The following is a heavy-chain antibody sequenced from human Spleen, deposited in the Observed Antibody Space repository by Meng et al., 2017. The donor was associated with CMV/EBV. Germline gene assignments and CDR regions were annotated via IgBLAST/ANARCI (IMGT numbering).Heavy chain of an antibody. D-gene: IGHD6-13*01. V-gene: IGHV3-53*01. J-gene: IGHJ4*02. CDR1: GLPVDNHY. CDR2: IYGGGSP. CDR3: ARDSRNIAGGED. Sequence: SCAASGLPVDNHYMSWSRHAPGKGLEWVSVIYGGGSPYYAESARGRFTISRDNSKNTLYLQMISLRAEDTAVYYCARDSRNIAGGEDWGQGTLVTVSS.